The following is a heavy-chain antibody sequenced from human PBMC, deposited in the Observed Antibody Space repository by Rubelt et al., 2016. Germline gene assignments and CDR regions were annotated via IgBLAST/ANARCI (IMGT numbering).Heavy chain of an antibody. Sequence: VHLLESGGGLVQPAGSLRLSCAASGFTFSSYAMSWVRQAPGKGLEWISYISSTGSYTNYADSVKGRFTISRANAKNSLYLQMNSLRVEGTAVYFCARRGIAGATPRYTYMDVWGKGTTVTVSS. CDR1: GFTFSSYA. CDR3: ARRGIAGATPRYTYMDV. V-gene: IGHV3-11*03. CDR2: ISSTGSYT. D-gene: IGHD1-26*01. J-gene: IGHJ6*03.